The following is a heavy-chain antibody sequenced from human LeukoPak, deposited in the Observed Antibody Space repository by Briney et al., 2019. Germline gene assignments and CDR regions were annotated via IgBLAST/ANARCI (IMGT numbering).Heavy chain of an antibody. J-gene: IGHJ4*02. CDR1: GFTFSNYA. V-gene: IGHV3-30*03. CDR2: ISYDGSNK. D-gene: IGHD2-8*02. CDR3: GLGYCTGATCHPYS. Sequence: GGSLRLSCAASGFTFSNYAMHWVRQAPGKGLEWVAVISYDGSNKYYADSVKGRFTLSRDKSKNTLYLQMNSLRAEDTAVYYCGLGYCTGATCHPYSWGQGTLVTVSS.